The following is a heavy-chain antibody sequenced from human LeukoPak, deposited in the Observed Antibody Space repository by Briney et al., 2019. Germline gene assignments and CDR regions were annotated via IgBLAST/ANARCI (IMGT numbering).Heavy chain of an antibody. Sequence: GRSLRLSCAASGFTFDDYAMHWVRQAPGKGLEWVSGISWNSGSIGYADSVKGRFTIPRDNAKNSLYLQMNSLRAEDTALYYCAKDQGRDGYNYFDYWGQGTLVTVSS. V-gene: IGHV3-9*01. J-gene: IGHJ4*02. CDR2: ISWNSGSI. D-gene: IGHD5-24*01. CDR3: AKDQGRDGYNYFDY. CDR1: GFTFDDYA.